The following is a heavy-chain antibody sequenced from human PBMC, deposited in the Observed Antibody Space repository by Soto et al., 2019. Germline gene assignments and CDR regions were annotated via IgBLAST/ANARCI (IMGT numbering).Heavy chain of an antibody. D-gene: IGHD1-1*01. V-gene: IGHV3-30*18. J-gene: IGHJ4*02. Sequence: QVQLVESGGGVVQPGRSLRLSCAASGFTFSSYGMHWVRQAPGKGLEWVAVISYDGSNKYYADSVKGRFTISRDNSKNTLYLQMNSLRAEDTAVYYCANTQLEPHRIDYWGQGTLVTVSS. CDR2: ISYDGSNK. CDR1: GFTFSSYG. CDR3: ANTQLEPHRIDY.